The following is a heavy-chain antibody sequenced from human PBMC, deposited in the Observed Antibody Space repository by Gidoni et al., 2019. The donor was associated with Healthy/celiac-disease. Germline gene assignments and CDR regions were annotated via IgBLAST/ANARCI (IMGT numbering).Heavy chain of an antibody. D-gene: IGHD1-26*01. CDR1: GSTLTELS. J-gene: IGHJ6*02. Sequence: QVQLVQSGAEVKKPGASVKVSCKVSGSTLTELSIHWVRQAPGKGLEWMGGFDTEDGETIYAQKFQGRVTMTEDTSTDTAYMELSSLRSEDTAVYYCATRREVINSGSYGGGMDVWGQGTTVTVSS. CDR3: ATRREVINSGSYGGGMDV. V-gene: IGHV1-24*01. CDR2: FDTEDGET.